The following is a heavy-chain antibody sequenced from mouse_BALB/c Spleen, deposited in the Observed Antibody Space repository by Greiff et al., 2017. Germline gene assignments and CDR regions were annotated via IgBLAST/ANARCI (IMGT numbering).Heavy chain of an antibody. CDR2: ISSGGSYT. CDR1: GFTFSSYA. CDR3: ARHERVSYDGYNGYFDV. V-gene: IGHV5-9-3*01. Sequence: EVKVVESGGGLVKPGGSLKLSCAASGFTFSSYAMSWVRQTPEKRLEWVATISSGGSYTYYPDSVKGRFTISRDNAKNTLYLQMSSLRSEDTAMYYCARHERVSYDGYNGYFDVWGAGTTVTVSS. J-gene: IGHJ1*01. D-gene: IGHD2-3*01.